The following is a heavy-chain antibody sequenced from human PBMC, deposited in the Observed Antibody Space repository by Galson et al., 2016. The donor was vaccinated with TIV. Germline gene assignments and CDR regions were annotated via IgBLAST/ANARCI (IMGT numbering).Heavy chain of an antibody. CDR1: GFTFSRYI. CDR3: ARVGDTFSFDY. J-gene: IGHJ4*02. V-gene: IGHV3-30-3*01. Sequence: SLRLSCAASGFTFSRYIMYWVRQAPGKGLEWVAFISLDGNNKDYSDSVKGRFTISRDNSKNTLFLQMNSVRAEDTAVYYCARVGDTFSFDYWGRGTLVTASS. D-gene: IGHD2-21*02. CDR2: ISLDGNNK.